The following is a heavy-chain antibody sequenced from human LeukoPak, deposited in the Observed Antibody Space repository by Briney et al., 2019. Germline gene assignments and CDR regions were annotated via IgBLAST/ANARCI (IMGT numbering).Heavy chain of an antibody. Sequence: SETLSLTCTVSGGSISSSSYYWGWIRQPPGKGLEWIGSIYHSGSTYYNPSLKSRVTISVDTSKNQFSLKLSSVTAADTAVYYCARSLPTEYSSGWYTFDYWGQGTLVTVSS. CDR2: IYHSGST. CDR1: GGSISSSSYY. CDR3: ARSLPTEYSSGWYTFDY. V-gene: IGHV4-39*01. D-gene: IGHD6-19*01. J-gene: IGHJ4*02.